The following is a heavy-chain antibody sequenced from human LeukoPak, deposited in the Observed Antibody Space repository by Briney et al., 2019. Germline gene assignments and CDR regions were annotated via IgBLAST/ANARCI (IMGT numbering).Heavy chain of an antibody. Sequence: GGSLRLSCAASGFTFSSYWMHWVRQAPGKGLVWVSRINSDGSSTSYADSVKGRFTISRDNAKNTLYLQMNSLRAEDTAVYYCAKGSGINHYHWIDPWGQGTLVTVSS. CDR2: INSDGSST. CDR3: AKGSGINHYHWIDP. CDR1: GFTFSSYW. V-gene: IGHV3-74*01. J-gene: IGHJ5*02. D-gene: IGHD1-14*01.